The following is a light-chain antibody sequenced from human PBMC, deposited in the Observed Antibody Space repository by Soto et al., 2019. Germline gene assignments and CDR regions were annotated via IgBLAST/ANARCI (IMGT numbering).Light chain of an antibody. CDR2: KAS. CDR3: QQYNSGGFT. V-gene: IGKV1-5*03. Sequence: DIQMTQSPSTLSASVGDRVTITCRARQSISSWLAWYQQKPGKAPKLLIYKASSLESGVPSRFSGGGSGTEFTLTISSLQPDDFATYYCQQYNSGGFTFGPGTKVDIK. J-gene: IGKJ3*01. CDR1: QSISSW.